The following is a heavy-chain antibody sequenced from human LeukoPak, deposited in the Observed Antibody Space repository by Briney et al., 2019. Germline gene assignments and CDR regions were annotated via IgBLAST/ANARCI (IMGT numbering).Heavy chain of an antibody. D-gene: IGHD3-22*01. Sequence: SETLSLTCTVSGGSISSYYWSWIRQPPGKGLEWIGHMYYSGNTNYNPSLKSRVTISVDTSKNQFSLKLSSVTAADTAVYYCARAPPDYYDSSGYESVAFDIWGQGTMVTVSS. CDR1: GGSISSYY. J-gene: IGHJ3*02. CDR3: ARAPPDYYDSSGYESVAFDI. CDR2: MYYSGNT. V-gene: IGHV4-59*01.